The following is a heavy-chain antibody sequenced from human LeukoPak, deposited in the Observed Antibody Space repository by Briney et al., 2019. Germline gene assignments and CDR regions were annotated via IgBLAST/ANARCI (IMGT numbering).Heavy chain of an antibody. J-gene: IGHJ4*02. V-gene: IGHV4-39*07. CDR2: IYYSGST. D-gene: IGHD3-22*01. Sequence: PSETLSLTCTVSGGSISSSSYYWGWIRQPPGKGLEWIGSIYYSGSTYYNPSLKSRVTISVDTSKNQFSLKLSSVTAADTAVYYCAREYYYDSSGYSDGGHDYWGQGTLVTVSS. CDR3: AREYYYDSSGYSDGGHDY. CDR1: GGSISSSSYY.